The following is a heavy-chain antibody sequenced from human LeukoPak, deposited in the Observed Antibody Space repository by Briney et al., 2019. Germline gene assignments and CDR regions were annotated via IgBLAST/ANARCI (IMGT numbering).Heavy chain of an antibody. V-gene: IGHV3-23*01. J-gene: IGHJ5*02. Sequence: WVSAISGSGGSTYYAASVKGRFTISRDNSKNTLYLQMNSLRAEDTAVYYCAKTVGAPFDPWGQGTLVTVSS. CDR3: AKTVGAPFDP. CDR2: ISGSGGST. D-gene: IGHD1-26*01.